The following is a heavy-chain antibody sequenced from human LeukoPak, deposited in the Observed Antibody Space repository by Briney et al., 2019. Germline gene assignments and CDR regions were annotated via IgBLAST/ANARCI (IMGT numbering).Heavy chain of an antibody. CDR1: GFTFDDYA. J-gene: IGHJ5*02. CDR3: ARESSPYNWFDP. Sequence: GGSLRLSCAASGFTFDDYAMHWVRQAPGKGLEWFSGISWNSGSIGYADSVKGRFTISRDNAKNSLYLQMNSLRAEDTAVYYCARESSPYNWFDPWGQGTLVTVSS. CDR2: ISWNSGSI. V-gene: IGHV3-9*01.